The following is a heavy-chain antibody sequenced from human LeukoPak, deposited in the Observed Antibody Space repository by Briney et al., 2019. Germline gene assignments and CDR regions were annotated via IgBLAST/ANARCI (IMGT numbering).Heavy chain of an antibody. Sequence: SVKVSCNASGGTFSSYAISWVRQAPGQGLEWMGRIIPILGIANYAQKFQGRVTITADKSTSTAYMELSSLRSEDTAVYYCARVMVRGVPWGGYWGQGTLVTVSS. J-gene: IGHJ4*02. CDR1: GGTFSSYA. CDR3: ARVMVRGVPWGGY. CDR2: IIPILGIA. V-gene: IGHV1-69*04. D-gene: IGHD3-10*01.